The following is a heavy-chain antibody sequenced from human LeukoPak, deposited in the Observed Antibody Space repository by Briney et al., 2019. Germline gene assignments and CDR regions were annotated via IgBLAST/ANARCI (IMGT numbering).Heavy chain of an antibody. CDR3: AGGPTTGNYDY. V-gene: IGHV3-48*03. CDR1: GFTFSTYE. D-gene: IGHD1-1*01. J-gene: IGHJ4*02. CDR2: ISDSGTTI. Sequence: GGSLRLSCAASGFTFSTYEMNWVRQAPGKGLEWVSYISDSGTTIYYGDSVKGRFTISRDNAKNSLYLQMNSLRAEDTAVYYCAGGPTTGNYDYWGQGTLVTVSS.